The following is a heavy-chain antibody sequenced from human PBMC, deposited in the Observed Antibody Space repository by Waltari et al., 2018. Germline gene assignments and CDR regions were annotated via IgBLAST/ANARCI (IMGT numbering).Heavy chain of an antibody. CDR3: AREIDYDSSGYDY. J-gene: IGHJ4*02. D-gene: IGHD3-22*01. V-gene: IGHV3-21*01. CDR2: ISSSSSYI. Sequence: EVQLVESGGGLVKPGGSLRLSCAASGFTCRSYSMNWVRQAQGKGLEWFSSISSSSSYIYYADSVKGRFTISRDNAKNSLYLQMNSLRAEDTAVYYCAREIDYDSSGYDYWGQGTLVTVSS. CDR1: GFTCRSYS.